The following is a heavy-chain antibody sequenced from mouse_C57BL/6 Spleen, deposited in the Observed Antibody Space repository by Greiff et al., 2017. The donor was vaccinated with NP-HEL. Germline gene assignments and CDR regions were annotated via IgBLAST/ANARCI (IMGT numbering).Heavy chain of an antibody. J-gene: IGHJ2*01. Sequence: QVQLQQPGAELVRPGTSVKLSCKASGYTFTSYWMHWVKQRPGQGLEWIGVIDPSDSYTNYNQKFKGKATLTVDTSSSTAYMQLSSLTSEDSAVYYCARSYDGYYVDYWGQGTTLTVSS. D-gene: IGHD2-3*01. CDR2: IDPSDSYT. V-gene: IGHV1-59*01. CDR3: ARSYDGYYVDY. CDR1: GYTFTSYW.